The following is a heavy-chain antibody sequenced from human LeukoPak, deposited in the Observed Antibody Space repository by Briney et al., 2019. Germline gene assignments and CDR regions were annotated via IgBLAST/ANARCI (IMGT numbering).Heavy chain of an antibody. CDR2: IYYSGST. D-gene: IGHD6-19*01. Sequence: SETLSLTCTVSGGSISSYYWSWIRQPPGKGLEWIGYIYYSGSTNYNPSLKSRVTISVDTSKNQFSLKLSSVTAADTAVYYCARGPVSRSSGWSRYAFDIWGQGTMVTVPS. CDR1: GGSISSYY. V-gene: IGHV4-59*01. CDR3: ARGPVSRSSGWSRYAFDI. J-gene: IGHJ3*02.